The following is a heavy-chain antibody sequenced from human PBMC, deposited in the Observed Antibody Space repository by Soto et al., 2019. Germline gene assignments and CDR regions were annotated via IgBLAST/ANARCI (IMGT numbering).Heavy chain of an antibody. Sequence: PSETLSLTCAVSSGSISSSNWWSWVRQPPGKGLEWIGEIYHSGSTNYNPSLKSRVTISVDKSKNQFSLKLSSVTAADTAVYYCARGPGYYGSGSYYIYYYYGMDVWGQGTTVTVSS. CDR3: ARGPGYYGSGSYYIYYYYGMDV. J-gene: IGHJ6*02. D-gene: IGHD3-10*01. CDR2: IYHSGST. V-gene: IGHV4-4*02. CDR1: SGSISSSNW.